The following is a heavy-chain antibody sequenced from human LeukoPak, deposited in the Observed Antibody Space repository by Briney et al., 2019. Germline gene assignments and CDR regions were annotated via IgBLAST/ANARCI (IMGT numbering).Heavy chain of an antibody. CDR3: AKDTHRYSSGWDRLTFDY. CDR2: ISYDGSNK. CDR1: GFTFSSYG. J-gene: IGHJ4*02. V-gene: IGHV3-30*18. D-gene: IGHD6-19*01. Sequence: GGSLRLSCAASGFTFSSYGMHWVRQAPGKGLEWVAVISYDGSNKYYADSVKGRFTISRDNSKNTLYLQMNSLRAEDTAVYYCAKDTHRYSSGWDRLTFDYWGQGTLVTVSS.